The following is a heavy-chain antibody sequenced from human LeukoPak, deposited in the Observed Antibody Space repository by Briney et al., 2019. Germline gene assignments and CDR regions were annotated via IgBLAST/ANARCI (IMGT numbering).Heavy chain of an antibody. J-gene: IGHJ4*02. Sequence: ASVKDFCKASGYTFTGYYMHWVRQDPGQGLEWMGWINPNSGGTNYAQKFQGRVTMTRDTSITTAYMELSSLRSDDTAVYYCARDYHNKKWYDGPGYYFDFWGQGTLVTVSS. CDR2: INPNSGGT. CDR1: GYTFTGYY. D-gene: IGHD2-15*01. V-gene: IGHV1-2*02. CDR3: ARDYHNKKWYDGPGYYFDF.